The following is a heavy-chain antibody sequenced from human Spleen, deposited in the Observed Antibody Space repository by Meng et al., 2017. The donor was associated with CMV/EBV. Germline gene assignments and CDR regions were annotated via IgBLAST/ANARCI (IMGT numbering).Heavy chain of an antibody. D-gene: IGHD3-3*01. CDR2: INSDGSST. CDR3: VRFLEWADAFDI. V-gene: IGHV3-74*01. Sequence: ETLSLTCAASGFTFSSYWMHWVRQAPGKGLVWVSRINSDGSSTSYADSVKGRFTISRDNAKNTLYLQMNSLRAEDTAVYYCVRFLEWADAFDIWGQGTMVTVSS. J-gene: IGHJ3*02. CDR1: GFTFSSYW.